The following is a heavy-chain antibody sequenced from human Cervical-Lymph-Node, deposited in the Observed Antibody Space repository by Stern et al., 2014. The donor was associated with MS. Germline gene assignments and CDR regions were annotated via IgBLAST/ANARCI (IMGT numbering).Heavy chain of an antibody. CDR1: GFTFSNHW. J-gene: IGHJ4*02. CDR2: IKQDGSED. D-gene: IGHD6-25*01. V-gene: IGHV3-7*01. Sequence: VQLVESGGGLVQPGGSLRLSCAASGFTFSNHWMNWVRQAPGKGLEWVANIKQDGSEDYYVDSVKGRFTISRDNAKNSLYLQMNSLRAEDTAVYYCSRGVQGGFWGQGTLVTVSS. CDR3: SRGVQGGF.